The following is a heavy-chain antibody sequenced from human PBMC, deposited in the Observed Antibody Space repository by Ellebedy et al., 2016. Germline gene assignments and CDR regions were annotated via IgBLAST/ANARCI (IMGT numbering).Heavy chain of an antibody. D-gene: IGHD2-2*02. CDR3: ARRVCSSTSCYTLQYYFDY. Sequence: SETLSLTXTVSGGSISSSSYYWGWIRQPPGKGLEWIGSIYYSGSTYYNPSLKSRVTISVDTSKNQFSLKLSSVTAADTAVYYCARRVCSSTSCYTLQYYFDYWGQGTLVTVSS. J-gene: IGHJ4*02. V-gene: IGHV4-39*01. CDR2: IYYSGST. CDR1: GGSISSSSYY.